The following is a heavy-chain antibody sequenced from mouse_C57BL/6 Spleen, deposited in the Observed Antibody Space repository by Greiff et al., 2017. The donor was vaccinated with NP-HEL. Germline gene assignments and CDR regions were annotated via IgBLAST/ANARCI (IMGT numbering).Heavy chain of an antibody. CDR3: TRDYYGYDGAMDY. D-gene: IGHD2-2*01. V-gene: IGHV5-9-1*02. CDR1: GFTFSSYA. J-gene: IGHJ4*01. CDR2: ISSGGDYI. Sequence: EVKLVESGEGLVKPGGSLKLSCAASGFTFSSYAMSWVRQTPEKRLEWVAYISSGGDYIYYADTVKGRFTISRDNARNTLYLQMSSLKSEDTAMYYCTRDYYGYDGAMDYWGQGTSVTVSS.